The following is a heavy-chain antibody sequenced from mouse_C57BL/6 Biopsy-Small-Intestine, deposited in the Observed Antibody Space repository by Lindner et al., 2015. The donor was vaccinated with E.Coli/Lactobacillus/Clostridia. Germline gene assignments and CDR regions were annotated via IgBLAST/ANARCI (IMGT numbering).Heavy chain of an antibody. J-gene: IGHJ2*01. V-gene: IGHV1-19*01. CDR3: ARMDSSYYFDY. CDR1: GYTFTDYY. CDR2: INPYNGGT. Sequence: VQLQESGPVLAKPGASVKMSCKASGYTFTDYYMNWVKQSHGESLEWVGVINPYNGGTSYNQKFKGKAALTVDKSSSTAYMALNSLTSEDSAVYYCARMDSSYYFDYWGQGTTLTVSS.